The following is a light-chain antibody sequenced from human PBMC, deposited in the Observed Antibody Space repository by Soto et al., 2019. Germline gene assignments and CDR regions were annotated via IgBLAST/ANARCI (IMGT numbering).Light chain of an antibody. CDR1: QSGLYSSDNRNY. V-gene: IGKV4-1*01. CDR3: QQYDTNRRP. J-gene: IGKJ1*01. CDR2: WAS. Sequence: DIVMTQSPDSLAVYLGERATDNCKSGQSGLYSSDNRNYLAWYQQKPGQSPKLLISWASTRESGVPDRFSGSGCGTDFTLTTRSLQAVHVAVYFCQQYDTNRRPFGQWTTGEIK.